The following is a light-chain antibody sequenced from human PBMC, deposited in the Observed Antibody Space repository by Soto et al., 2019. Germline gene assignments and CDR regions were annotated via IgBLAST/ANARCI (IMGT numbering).Light chain of an antibody. CDR2: DAS. CDR1: QSISSW. V-gene: IGKV1-5*01. J-gene: IGKJ1*01. Sequence: DIQMTQSPSTLSASVGDRVTITCLAIQSISSWLAWYQQKPGKAPKLLIYDASSLESGVPSRFSGSGSGTEFTLTISSLQPDDFATYYCQQYNSWTFGQGTKVEIK. CDR3: QQYNSWT.